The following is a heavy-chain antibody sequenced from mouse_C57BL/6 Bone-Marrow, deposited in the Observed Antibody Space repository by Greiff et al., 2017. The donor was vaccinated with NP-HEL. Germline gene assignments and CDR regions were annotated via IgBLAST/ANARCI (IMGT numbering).Heavy chain of an antibody. CDR2: IYPGDGDT. CDR1: GYAFSSYW. J-gene: IGHJ2*01. CDR3: ARWGITTVVVHFDY. V-gene: IGHV1-80*01. Sequence: VHLVESGAELVKPGASVKISCKASGYAFSSYWMNWVKQRPGKGLEWIGQIYPGDGDTNYNGKFKGKATLTADKSSSTAYMQLSSLTSEDSAVYFCARWGITTVVVHFDYWGQGTTLTVSS. D-gene: IGHD1-1*01.